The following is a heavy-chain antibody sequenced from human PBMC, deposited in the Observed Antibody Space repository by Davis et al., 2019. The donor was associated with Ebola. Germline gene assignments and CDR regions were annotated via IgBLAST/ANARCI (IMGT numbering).Heavy chain of an antibody. CDR1: GFTFSSHA. D-gene: IGHD2-21*01. CDR3: AREALTSPRGYFYYGMDV. J-gene: IGHJ6*02. CDR2: ISYEGGRH. Sequence: GGSLRLSCAASGFTFSSHAMHWVRQAPGKGLEWVTLISYEGGRHYYAESVKGRFTISRDDSKNTLYLQMNSLRPEDTAVYYCAREALTSPRGYFYYGMDVWGQGTTVTVSS. V-gene: IGHV3-30*04.